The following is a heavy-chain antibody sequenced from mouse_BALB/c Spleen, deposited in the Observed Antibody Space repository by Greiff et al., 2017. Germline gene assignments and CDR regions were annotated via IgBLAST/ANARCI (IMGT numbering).Heavy chain of an antibody. V-gene: IGHV1-4*02. D-gene: IGHD1-1*01. J-gene: IGHJ2*01. CDR3: AGHYGRRGLFYYFDY. CDR2: INPSSGYT. CDR1: GYTFTSYT. Sequence: VQLQESAAELARPGASVKMSCKASGYTFTSYTMHWVKQRPGQGLEWIGYINPSSGYTEYNQKFKDKTTLTADKSSSTAYMQLSSLTSEDSAVYYCAGHYGRRGLFYYFDYWGQGTTLTVSS.